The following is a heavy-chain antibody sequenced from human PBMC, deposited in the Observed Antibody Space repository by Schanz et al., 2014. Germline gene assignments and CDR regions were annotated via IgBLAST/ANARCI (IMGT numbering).Heavy chain of an antibody. Sequence: QVHLQQWGAGLLQPSETLSLTCGVGGVSFSFYYWSWIRQPPGKGLEWIGEINHSGSTNYNPSLKSRVTISVDTSKNQFSLKLSSVTAADTAVYYCARGPDSTSADVTRGRRRYYFDYWGQGTLVTVSS. J-gene: IGHJ4*02. CDR1: GVSFSFYY. V-gene: IGHV4-34*02. CDR3: ARGPDSTSADVTRGRRRYYFDY. CDR2: INHSGST. D-gene: IGHD6-13*01.